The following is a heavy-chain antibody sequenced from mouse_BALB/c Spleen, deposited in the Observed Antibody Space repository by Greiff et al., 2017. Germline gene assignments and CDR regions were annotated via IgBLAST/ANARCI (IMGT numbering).Heavy chain of an antibody. CDR2: ISYSGST. J-gene: IGHJ3*01. V-gene: IGHV3-2*02. Sequence: VQLQQSGPGLVKPSQSLSLTCTVTGYSITSDYAWNWIRQFPGNKLEWMGYISYSGSTSYNPSLKSRISITRDTSKNQFFLQLNSVTTEDTATYYCARGELAYWGQGTLVTVSA. CDR3: ARGELAY. CDR1: GYSITSDYA.